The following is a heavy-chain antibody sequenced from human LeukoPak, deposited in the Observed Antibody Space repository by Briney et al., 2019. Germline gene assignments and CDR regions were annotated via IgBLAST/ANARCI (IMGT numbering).Heavy chain of an antibody. D-gene: IGHD2-15*01. CDR1: GYSFTSYW. CDR2: IYPGDSDT. J-gene: IGHJ3*02. V-gene: IGHV5-51*01. Sequence: GESLKISCKGSGYSFTSYWIGWVRQMPGKVLEWMGIIYPGDSDTRYSPSLQGQVTISADKSISTAYLQWSSLKASDTAMYYCARTVVVVAANDAFDIWGQGTMVTVSS. CDR3: ARTVVVVAANDAFDI.